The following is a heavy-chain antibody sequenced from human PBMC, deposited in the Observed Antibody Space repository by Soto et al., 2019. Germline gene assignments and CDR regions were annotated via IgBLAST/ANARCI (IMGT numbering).Heavy chain of an antibody. D-gene: IGHD2-2*03. Sequence: GASVKVSCKASGGTFSSYAISWVRQAPGQGLEWMGGIIPIFGTANYAQKFQGRVTITADESTSTAYMELSSLRSDDTAVYYCARVPSGYCSSTSCFYAFDIWGQGTMVTVSS. CDR2: IIPIFGTA. J-gene: IGHJ3*02. CDR3: ARVPSGYCSSTSCFYAFDI. V-gene: IGHV1-69*13. CDR1: GGTFSSYA.